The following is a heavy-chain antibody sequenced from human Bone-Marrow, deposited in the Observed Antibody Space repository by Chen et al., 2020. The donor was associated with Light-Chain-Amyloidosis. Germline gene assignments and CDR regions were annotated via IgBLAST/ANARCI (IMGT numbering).Heavy chain of an antibody. CDR1: GGFISSYY. J-gene: IGHJ3*02. CDR3: ARGDYYDSSGYYYDAFDI. CDR2: IYTSGST. D-gene: IGHD3-22*01. V-gene: IGHV4-4*07. Sequence: QVQLQESGPGLVKPSETLSLTCTVPGGFISSYYWSWIRQPAGKGLEWIGRIYTSGSTNYNPSLKSRVTMSVDTSKNQFSLKLSSVTAADTAVYYCARGDYYDSSGYYYDAFDIWGQGTMVTVSS.